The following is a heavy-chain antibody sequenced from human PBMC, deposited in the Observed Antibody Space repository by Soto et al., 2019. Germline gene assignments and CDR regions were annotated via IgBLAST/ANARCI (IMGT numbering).Heavy chain of an antibody. CDR3: AKAGFWSGYYSLVDY. V-gene: IGHV3-9*01. J-gene: IGHJ4*02. CDR1: GFTFDDYA. Sequence: EVRLVESGGGLVQPGRSLRLSCAASGFTFDDYAMHWVRQAPGKGLEWVSGISWNSGSIGYADSVKGRFTISRDNAKSSLYLQMNSLRAEDTALYYCAKAGFWSGYYSLVDYWGQGTLVTVSS. D-gene: IGHD3-3*01. CDR2: ISWNSGSI.